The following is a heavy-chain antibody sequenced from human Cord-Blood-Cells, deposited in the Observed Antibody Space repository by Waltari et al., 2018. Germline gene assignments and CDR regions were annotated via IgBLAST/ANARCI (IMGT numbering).Heavy chain of an antibody. J-gene: IGHJ4*02. Sequence: QVQLVESGGGVVQPWRSLRLSCAASGFTSSSYAMHCVRQAPGKGLEWVAVISYDGSNKYYADSVKGRFTISRDNSKNTLYLQMNSLRAEDTAVYYCARDRVLAADYWGQGTLVTVSS. D-gene: IGHD3-10*01. V-gene: IGHV3-30*04. CDR3: ARDRVLAADY. CDR2: ISYDGSNK. CDR1: GFTSSSYA.